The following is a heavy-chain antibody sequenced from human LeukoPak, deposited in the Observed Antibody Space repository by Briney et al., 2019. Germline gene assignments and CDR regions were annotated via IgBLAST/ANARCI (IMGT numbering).Heavy chain of an antibody. D-gene: IGHD3-22*01. CDR3: AKSLVVVITIFDY. Sequence: GGSLRLSCAGSGFTFSNYAMSWVRQASGKGLEWVSVISGSGGSRYYGDSVKGRFTISRDNSKNTLYLQTNSLRAEDTAVYYCAKSLVVVITIFDYWGQGTLVTVSS. CDR1: GFTFSNYA. CDR2: ISGSGGSR. J-gene: IGHJ4*02. V-gene: IGHV3-23*01.